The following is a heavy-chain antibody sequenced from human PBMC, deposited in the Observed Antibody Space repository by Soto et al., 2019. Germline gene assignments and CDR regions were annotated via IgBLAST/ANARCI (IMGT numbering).Heavy chain of an antibody. D-gene: IGHD1-1*01. CDR2: IYYSGST. CDR3: ARHDWNGVDY. J-gene: IGHJ4*02. V-gene: IGHV4-39*01. Sequence: QLQLQESGPGLVKPSETLSLSCTVYGGSISSSSYYWGWIRQPPGKGLEWIGSIYYSGSTYYNPSLKSRVTISVDTSKNQFSLKLSSVTAADTAVYYCARHDWNGVDYWGQGTLVTVSS. CDR1: GGSISSSSYY.